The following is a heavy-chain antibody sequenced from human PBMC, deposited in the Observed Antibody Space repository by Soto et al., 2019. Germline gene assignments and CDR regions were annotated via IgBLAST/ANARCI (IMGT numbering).Heavy chain of an antibody. V-gene: IGHV1-69*12. D-gene: IGHD3-22*01. CDR2: IIPVFGTP. CDR1: RGSFSNYG. Sequence: QVRAVQPGAEVKKPGSSVKVSCKAPRGSFSNYGISRVRQAPGQGLDWKGGIIPVFGTPPYAQKFQNRVTITADESTSTVYMEVSSLTSEDTAVYYCARGDATKIIVTTYYGLDVWGQGTTVTVSS. J-gene: IGHJ6*02. CDR3: ARGDATKIIVTTYYGLDV.